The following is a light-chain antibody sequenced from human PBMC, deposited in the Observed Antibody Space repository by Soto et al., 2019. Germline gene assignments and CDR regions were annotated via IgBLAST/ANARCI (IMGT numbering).Light chain of an antibody. V-gene: IGLV2-8*01. CDR3: SSYAGSNTFV. J-gene: IGLJ1*01. Sequence: QSALTQPPSASGSPGQSVTISCAGTSSDVGGYNFVSWYQHHPGKVPRLMIYEVNKRPSGVPDRFSGSKSGNTASLTVSGLQAEDEADYSCSSYAGSNTFVFGTGTKVTVL. CDR1: SSDVGGYNF. CDR2: EVN.